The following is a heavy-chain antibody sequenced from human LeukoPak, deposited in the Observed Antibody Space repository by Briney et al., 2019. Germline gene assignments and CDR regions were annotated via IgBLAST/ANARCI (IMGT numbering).Heavy chain of an antibody. V-gene: IGHV4-34*01. CDR3: ARTGYCSSTSCYLGAFDI. D-gene: IGHD2-2*01. CDR2: INHSGST. J-gene: IGHJ3*02. Sequence: PSETLSLTCAVYGGYFSGYYWSWIRQPPGKGLEWNGEINHSGSTNYNPSLKSRVTISVDTSKNQFSLKLSSVTAADTAVYYCARTGYCSSTSCYLGAFDIWGQGAMVTVSS. CDR1: GGYFSGYY.